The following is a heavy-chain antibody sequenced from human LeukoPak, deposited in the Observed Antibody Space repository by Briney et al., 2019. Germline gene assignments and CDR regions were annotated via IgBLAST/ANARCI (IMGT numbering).Heavy chain of an antibody. CDR3: ARVKTSSFVFDI. Sequence: SETLSLTCAVSGYSISSGYYWGWIRQPPGKGLEWIASIYHSGNTYYNPSLKSRITISVDTSKNHFSLNLSSVTAADTAVYYRARVKTSSFVFDIWGQGTMVTVSS. CDR1: GYSISSGYY. V-gene: IGHV4-38-2*01. CDR2: IYHSGNT. J-gene: IGHJ3*02.